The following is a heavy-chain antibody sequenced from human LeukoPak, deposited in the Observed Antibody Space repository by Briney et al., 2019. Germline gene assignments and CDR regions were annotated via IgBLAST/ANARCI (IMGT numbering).Heavy chain of an antibody. CDR2: FDPEDGET. Sequence: ASVTVSCEVSGYTLTELSMHWVRQAPGKGLEWMGGFDPEDGETIYAQKFQGRVTMTEDTSTDTAYMELSRLRSEDTAVYYCATVSIKEEFDPWGQGTLVTVSS. CDR3: ATVSIKEEFDP. CDR1: GYTLTELS. V-gene: IGHV1-24*01. J-gene: IGHJ5*02.